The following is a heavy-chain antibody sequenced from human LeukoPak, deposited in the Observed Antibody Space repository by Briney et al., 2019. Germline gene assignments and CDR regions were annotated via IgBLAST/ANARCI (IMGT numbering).Heavy chain of an antibody. CDR1: GGSFSGYY. CDR2: INHSGST. D-gene: IGHD2-15*01. CDR3: ARDREDCSGGSCYSLRAFDI. J-gene: IGHJ3*02. V-gene: IGHV4-34*09. Sequence: SETLSLTCAVYGGSFSGYYWSWIRQPPGKGLEWIGEINHSGSTNYNPSLKSRVTISVDTSKNQFSLKLGSVTAADTAVYYCARDREDCSGGSCYSLRAFDIWGQGTMVTVSS.